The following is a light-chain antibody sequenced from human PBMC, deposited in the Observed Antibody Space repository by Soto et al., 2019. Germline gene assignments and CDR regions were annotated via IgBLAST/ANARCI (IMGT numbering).Light chain of an antibody. V-gene: IGKV3-20*01. CDR3: QQYGSSPRT. J-gene: IGKJ1*01. CDR2: GAS. Sequence: EIVLTQSPGTLSLSPGERATLSCRASQNISNNYLTWYQQKPGQAPRLLIYGASSRATGIPDRFSGSGSGTDFTLTISRLDPEDFAVFYCQQYGSSPRTFGQGTKVENK. CDR1: QNISNNY.